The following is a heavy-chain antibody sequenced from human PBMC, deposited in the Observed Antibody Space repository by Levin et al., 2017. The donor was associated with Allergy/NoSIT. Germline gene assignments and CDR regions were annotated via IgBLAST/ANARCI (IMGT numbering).Heavy chain of an antibody. J-gene: IGHJ6*02. V-gene: IGHV3-11*01. CDR3: AREVVVPAAMSYYYYYYGMDV. Sequence: GGSLRLSCAASGFTFSDYYMSWIRQAPGKGLEWVSYISSRGSTIYYADSVKGRFTISRDNAKNSLYLQMTSLRAEDTAVYYCAREVVVPAAMSYYYYYYGMDVWGQGTTVTVSS. CDR2: ISSRGSTI. CDR1: GFTFSDYY. D-gene: IGHD2-2*01.